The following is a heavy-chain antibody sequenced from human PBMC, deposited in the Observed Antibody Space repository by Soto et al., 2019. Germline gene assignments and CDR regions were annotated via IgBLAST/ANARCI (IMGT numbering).Heavy chain of an antibody. D-gene: IGHD6-13*01. Sequence: DVQLVESGGGLVQPGRSLRLSCAASGFTFDDYAMHWVRQAPGKGLEWVSGISWNSGSIGYADSVKGRFTISRDNAKNSLYLQMNSLRAEDTALYYCAKGYSSSFLGPNWFDPWGQGTLVTVSS. CDR2: ISWNSGSI. V-gene: IGHV3-9*01. J-gene: IGHJ5*02. CDR3: AKGYSSSFLGPNWFDP. CDR1: GFTFDDYA.